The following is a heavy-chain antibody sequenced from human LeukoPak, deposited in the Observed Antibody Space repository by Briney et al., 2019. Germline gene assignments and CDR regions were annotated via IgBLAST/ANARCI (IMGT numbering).Heavy chain of an antibody. J-gene: IGHJ4*02. CDR1: GYSISSGYD. Sequence: PSETLSLTCTVSGYSISSGYDWGWIRQPPGKGLEWIGSIYHSGSTYYNPSLKSRVTISVDTSKNQFSLKLSSVTAADTAVYYCARVLPRGYYFDYWGQGTLVTVSS. CDR3: ARVLPRGYYFDY. V-gene: IGHV4-38-2*02. CDR2: IYHSGST.